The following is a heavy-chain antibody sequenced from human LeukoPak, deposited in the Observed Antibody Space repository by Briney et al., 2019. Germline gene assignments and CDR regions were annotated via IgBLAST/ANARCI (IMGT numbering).Heavy chain of an antibody. Sequence: PLETLSLTCTVSGGPISSYYWSWIRQPPGKGLEWIGYIYYSGSTNYNPSLKSRVTISVDTSKNQFSLKLSSVTAADTAVYYCARAGRRFGTITGGDYWGQGTLVTVSS. CDR2: IYYSGST. J-gene: IGHJ4*02. CDR3: ARAGRRFGTITGGDY. V-gene: IGHV4-59*01. D-gene: IGHD3-10*01. CDR1: GGPISSYY.